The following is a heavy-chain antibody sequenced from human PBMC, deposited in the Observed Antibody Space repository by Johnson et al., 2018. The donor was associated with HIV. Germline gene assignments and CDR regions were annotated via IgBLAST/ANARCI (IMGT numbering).Heavy chain of an antibody. CDR1: GFTVSSNY. CDR3: ARSGNRQWLVRGAFDI. V-gene: IGHV3-66*01. J-gene: IGHJ3*02. CDR2: IYSGGST. D-gene: IGHD6-19*01. Sequence: VQLVESGGGVVQPGRSLRLSCAASGFTVSSNYMSWVRQAPGKGLEWVSVIYSGGSTYYADSVKGRFTISTDNSKNTLYLQMNSLRAEDTAVYYYARSGNRQWLVRGAFDIWGQGTMVTVSS.